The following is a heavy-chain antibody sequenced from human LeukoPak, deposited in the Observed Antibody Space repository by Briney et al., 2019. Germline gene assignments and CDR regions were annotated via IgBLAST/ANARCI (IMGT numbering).Heavy chain of an antibody. CDR3: ARVLGLTMTGGFDY. CDR2: ISHDGSNK. D-gene: IGHD3-9*01. CDR1: GFTFNTYP. V-gene: IGHV3-30-3*01. Sequence: GGSLRLSCAASGFTFNTYPIHWVRQAPGKGLEWVAVISHDGSNKYIADSVKGRFTISRDNSKNTLYLQMDSLRVEDTAVYYCARVLGLTMTGGFDYWGQGTLVTVSS. J-gene: IGHJ4*02.